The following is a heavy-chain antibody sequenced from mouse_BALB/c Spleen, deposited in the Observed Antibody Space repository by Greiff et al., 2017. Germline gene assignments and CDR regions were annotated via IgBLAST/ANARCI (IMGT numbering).Heavy chain of an antibody. Sequence: VQLQQSGAELVKPGASVKLSCTASGFNIKDTYMHWVKQRPEQGLEWIGRIDPANGNTKYDPKFQGKATITADTSSNTAYLQLSSLTSEDTAVCYCARGFITTATWYAMDYWGQGTSVTVSA. V-gene: IGHV14-3*02. CDR1: GFNIKDTY. D-gene: IGHD1-2*01. CDR2: IDPANGNT. CDR3: ARGFITTATWYAMDY. J-gene: IGHJ4*01.